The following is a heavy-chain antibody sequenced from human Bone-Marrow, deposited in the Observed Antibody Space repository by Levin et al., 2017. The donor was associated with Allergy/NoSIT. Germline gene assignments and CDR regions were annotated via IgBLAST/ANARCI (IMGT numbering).Heavy chain of an antibody. J-gene: IGHJ3*02. CDR1: GFTFSSYW. Sequence: SCAASGFTFSSYWMSWVRQAPGKGLEWVANIKQDGSEKYYVDSVKGRFTISRDNTKSSLYLQMNSLRAEDTAVYYCARVKEWPYDAFDIWGLGTMVSVSS. V-gene: IGHV3-7*04. CDR3: ARVKEWPYDAFDI. CDR2: IKQDGSEK. D-gene: IGHD3-3*01.